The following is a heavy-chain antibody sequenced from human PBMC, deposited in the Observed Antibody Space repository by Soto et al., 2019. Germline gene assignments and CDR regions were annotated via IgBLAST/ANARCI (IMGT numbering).Heavy chain of an antibody. CDR2: IRYGVTP. Sequence: QVQLQESGPGLVKPSQTLSLTCTVSVGPLRGVISCWSWSLKPPGKGLEWIGYIRYGVTPYYSASLRSRVDISLDTSKNHFSLKVNSVTAADTAVYFCARLKTSATSDYFDSWGQGALVTVSS. CDR3: ARLKTSATSDYFDS. V-gene: IGHV4-30-4*01. CDR1: VGPLRGVISC. D-gene: IGHD3-16*01. J-gene: IGHJ4*02.